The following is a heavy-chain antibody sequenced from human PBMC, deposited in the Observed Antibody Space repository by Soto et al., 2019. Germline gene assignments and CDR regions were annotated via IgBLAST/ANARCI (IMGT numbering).Heavy chain of an antibody. Sequence: ASVKVSCKASGYTFTSYGIHWVRQAPGQRLEWMGWINAANGDTKYSPKFQGRVTITRDTSASTAYMELSSLRSEDTAIYYCTRGPRADSSGTGAHWGQGTPVTVSS. CDR1: GYTFTSYG. CDR2: INAANGDT. V-gene: IGHV1-3*01. J-gene: IGHJ4*02. D-gene: IGHD1-26*01. CDR3: TRGPRADSSGTGAH.